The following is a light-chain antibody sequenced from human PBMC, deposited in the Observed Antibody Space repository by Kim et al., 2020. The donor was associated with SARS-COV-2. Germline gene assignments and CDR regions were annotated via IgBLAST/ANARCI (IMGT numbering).Light chain of an antibody. CDR3: LLSYSDARPDWV. CDR2: DTG. Sequence: TVTLPCGSSTGAVTSGHYPHWFQQKPGQAPRTLIFDTGNKHSWTPARFSGSLLGDKAALTLSGAQPEDEAEYYCLLSYSDARPDWVFGGGTQLTVL. V-gene: IGLV7-46*01. CDR1: TGAVTSGHY. J-gene: IGLJ3*02.